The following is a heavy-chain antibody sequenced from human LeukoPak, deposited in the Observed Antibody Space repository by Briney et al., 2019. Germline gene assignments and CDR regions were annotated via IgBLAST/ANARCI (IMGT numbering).Heavy chain of an antibody. J-gene: IGHJ6*03. CDR3: ARDWSPAYGGNSDYYYYMDV. Sequence: ASVKVSCKASGYTFTNYYMHWVRQAPGQGLEWMGIINPSGGSTSYAQKFQGRVTMTRDMSTSTVYMELSSLRSEDTAVYYCARDWSPAYGGNSDYYYYMDVWGKGTTVTVSS. CDR2: INPSGGST. D-gene: IGHD4-23*01. CDR1: GYTFTNYY. V-gene: IGHV1-46*01.